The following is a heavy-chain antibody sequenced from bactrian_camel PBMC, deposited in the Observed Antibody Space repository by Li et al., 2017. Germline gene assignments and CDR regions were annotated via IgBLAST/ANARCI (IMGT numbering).Heavy chain of an antibody. D-gene: IGHD4*01. CDR2: INAAGSST. J-gene: IGHJ4*01. V-gene: IGHV3S63*01. CDR1: GFTFDEVD. Sequence: QVQLVESGGGSVQAGETLRLSCKGSGFTFDEVDMGWYRQAPGKEREGVATINAAGSSTYYAESVKGRFTISRDNANNTLYLQMNNLKPEDTAMYHCAADGRRGPSACGATISTATPYPYTYWGPGTQVTVS. CDR3: AADGRRGPSACGATISTATPYPYTY.